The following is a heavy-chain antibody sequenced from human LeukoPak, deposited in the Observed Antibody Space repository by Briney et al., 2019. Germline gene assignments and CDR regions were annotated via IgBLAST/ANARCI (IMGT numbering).Heavy chain of an antibody. CDR1: GFTFSIYV. CDR3: ARGHSGSYQRNDAFDI. D-gene: IGHD1-26*01. CDR2: ITGSGGST. V-gene: IGHV3-23*01. J-gene: IGHJ3*02. Sequence: PGGSLRLSCAASGFTFSIYVMSWVRQAPGKGLEWVSGITGSGGSTFYAKSVEGRFTISRDNSKNMMYLQMNSLGAEDTAVYYCARGHSGSYQRNDAFDIWGQGTMVTVSS.